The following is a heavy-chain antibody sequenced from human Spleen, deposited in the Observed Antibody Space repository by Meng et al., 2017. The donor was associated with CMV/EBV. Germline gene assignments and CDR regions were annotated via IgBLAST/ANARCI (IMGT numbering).Heavy chain of an antibody. CDR3: ARIRENYYGSGSYLN. CDR1: GFSLSKSGMC. J-gene: IGHJ4*02. D-gene: IGHD3-10*01. CDR2: IDWDDNK. V-gene: IGHV2-70*20. Sequence: SGPTLVKPTPTLTLTCTFSGFSLSKSGMCVTWVRQPPGKALEWLALIDWDDNKYYSTSLKTRLSISKDTSKNQVVLTMTNMDPVDTATYYCARIRENYYGSGSYLNWGQGTLVTVSS.